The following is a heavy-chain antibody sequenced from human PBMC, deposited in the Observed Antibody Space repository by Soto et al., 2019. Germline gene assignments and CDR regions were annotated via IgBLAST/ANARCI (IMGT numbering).Heavy chain of an antibody. CDR2: ISSSSSYI. CDR3: ARDSSSTSCSDY. CDR1: GFTFSSYS. J-gene: IGHJ4*02. D-gene: IGHD2-2*01. V-gene: IGHV3-21*01. Sequence: GESLKISCAASGFTFSSYSMNWVRQAPGKGLEWVSSISSSSSYIYYADSVKGRFTISRDNAKNSLYLQMNSLRAEDTAVYYCARDSSSTSCSDYWGQGTLVTVSS.